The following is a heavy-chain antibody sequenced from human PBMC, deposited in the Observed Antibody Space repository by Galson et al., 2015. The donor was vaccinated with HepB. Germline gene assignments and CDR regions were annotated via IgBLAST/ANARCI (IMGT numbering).Heavy chain of an antibody. CDR2: IRSKANNYAT. Sequence: SLRLSCAASGFTFSSYGMHWVRQASGKGLEWVGRIRSKANNYATAYAASLNGKFTISRDDSKNMAYLQMNSLKTEDTALYYCSRWADDTSDTLGNWGQGTLVTVSS. CDR1: GFTFSSYG. J-gene: IGHJ4*02. V-gene: IGHV3-73*01. CDR3: SRWADDTSDTLGN. D-gene: IGHD3-22*01.